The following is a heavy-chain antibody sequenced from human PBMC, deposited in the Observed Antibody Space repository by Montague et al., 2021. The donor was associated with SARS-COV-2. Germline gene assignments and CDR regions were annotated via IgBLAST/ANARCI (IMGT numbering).Heavy chain of an antibody. CDR3: ARGGLGNRGFDY. CDR1: DVSLSTSTW. J-gene: IGHJ4*02. V-gene: IGHV4-4*02. D-gene: IGHD3/OR15-3a*01. CDR2: ICLSGFT. Sequence: SETLSLTCVASDVSLSTSTWWSWVRQSPGKGLEWVGEICLSGFTQYNPSVKGRVSISLDDSRSQFSLRLTSVTAADTAVYFCARGGLGNRGFDYWGQGALVTVSS.